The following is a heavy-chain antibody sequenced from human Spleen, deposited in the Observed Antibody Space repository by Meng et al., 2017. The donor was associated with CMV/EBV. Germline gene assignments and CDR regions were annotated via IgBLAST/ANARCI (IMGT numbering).Heavy chain of an antibody. J-gene: IGHJ5*02. CDR1: GFTFSSYA. CDR2: ISGSGGST. D-gene: IGHD2-2*01. Sequence: SGFTFSSYAMGWVRQAPGKGLEWVSAISGSGGSTYYADSVKGRFTISRDNSKSTLYLQMNSLRAEDTAVYYCAKDRIPAAPLYNWFDPWGQGTLVTVSS. CDR3: AKDRIPAAPLYNWFDP. V-gene: IGHV3-23*01.